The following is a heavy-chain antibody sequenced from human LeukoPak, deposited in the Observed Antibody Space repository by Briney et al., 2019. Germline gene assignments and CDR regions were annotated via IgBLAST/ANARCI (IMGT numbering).Heavy chain of an antibody. J-gene: IGHJ4*02. CDR3: AKDRDTYGSSYYFDY. D-gene: IGHD5-18*01. CDR2: ISYDGRNK. CDR1: GFTFSSYA. Sequence: PGGSLRLSCAASGFTFSSYAMSWVRQAPGKGLEWVAVISYDGRNKHYADSVKGRFTISRDNSKNTLYLQMNSLRVEDTAVYYCAKDRDTYGSSYYFDYWDQGTLVTVSS. V-gene: IGHV3-30*18.